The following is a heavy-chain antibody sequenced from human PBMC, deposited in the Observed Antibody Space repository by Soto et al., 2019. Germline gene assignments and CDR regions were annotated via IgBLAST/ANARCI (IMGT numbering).Heavy chain of an antibody. J-gene: IGHJ4*02. CDR3: ASLYCSSTNCYGQVDY. CDR1: GFTFSSYW. D-gene: IGHD2-2*01. Sequence: PGGSLRLSCAASGFTFSSYWMHWVRQAPGKGLVWVSRINSDGSSTSYADSVKGRFTISRDNAKNTLYLQMNSLRAEDTAVYYCASLYCSSTNCYGQVDYWGQGTLVTVPQ. V-gene: IGHV3-74*01. CDR2: INSDGSST.